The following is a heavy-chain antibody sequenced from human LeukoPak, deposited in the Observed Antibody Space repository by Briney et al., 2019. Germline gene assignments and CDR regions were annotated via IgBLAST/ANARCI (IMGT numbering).Heavy chain of an antibody. D-gene: IGHD3-3*01. CDR2: ISSRSSYI. CDR1: GFTFSSYG. Sequence: PGGSLRLSCAASGFTFSSYGMTWVRQAPGKGLEWVSSISSRSSYIYYADSVKGRFTISRDNAKNSLYLQLNSLRAEDTAVYYCARQYYDIWSGYYTADYYFDYWGQGTPVTVSS. CDR3: ARQYYDIWSGYYTADYYFDY. J-gene: IGHJ4*02. V-gene: IGHV3-21*01.